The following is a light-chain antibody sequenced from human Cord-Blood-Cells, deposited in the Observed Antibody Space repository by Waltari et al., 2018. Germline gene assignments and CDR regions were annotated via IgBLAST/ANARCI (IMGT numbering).Light chain of an antibody. CDR2: GAS. CDR1: KSVSSSY. V-gene: IGKV3-20*01. J-gene: IGKJ5*01. CDR3: QQYGSSPIT. Sequence: DIVLTQSPGTLSFSPGDRATLSCRASKSVSSSYLAWYQQKPGQTPRLLISGASSRATGTPDRFSGSGSGTDFTLTISRLEPEDFAVYYCQQYGSSPITFGQGTRLEIK.